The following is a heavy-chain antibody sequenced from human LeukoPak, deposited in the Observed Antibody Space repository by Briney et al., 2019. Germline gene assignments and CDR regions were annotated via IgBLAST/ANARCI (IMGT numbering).Heavy chain of an antibody. CDR1: GFTFSSYG. Sequence: GGSLRLSCAASGFTFSSYGMNWVRQAPGKGLEWVSAISGGAASTYYADSVKGRFTISRDNAKNTLYLQMNSLRAEDTAVYYCARASTRIIDYWGQGTLVTVSS. CDR3: ARASTRIIDY. V-gene: IGHV3-23*01. J-gene: IGHJ4*02. CDR2: ISGGAAST. D-gene: IGHD5/OR15-5a*01.